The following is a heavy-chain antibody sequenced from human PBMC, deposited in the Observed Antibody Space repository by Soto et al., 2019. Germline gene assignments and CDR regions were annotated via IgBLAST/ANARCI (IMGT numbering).Heavy chain of an antibody. V-gene: IGHV3-11*06. CDR3: ARDSTDYGVFNY. CDR1: GFNFSDYR. Sequence: GGLIRDCCGASGFNFSDYRMRWISKAPGKGLEWVSYISSSSSYINYADSVRGRFTISRDNAESSLYLQMNTLRAEDTAVYYCARDSTDYGVFNYWGQGTLVTVSS. J-gene: IGHJ4*02. CDR2: ISSSSSYI. D-gene: IGHD4-17*01.